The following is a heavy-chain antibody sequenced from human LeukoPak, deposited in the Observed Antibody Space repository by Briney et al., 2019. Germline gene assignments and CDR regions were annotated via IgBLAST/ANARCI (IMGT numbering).Heavy chain of an antibody. CDR1: GGSVSSGSYY. Sequence: SETLSLTCTVSGGSVSSGSYYWSWIRQPPGKGLEWIGYIYYSGSTNYNPSLKGRVTISVDTSKNQFSLKLSSVTAADTAVYYCARVGAGTSDYWGEGTLVTVSS. D-gene: IGHD4/OR15-4a*01. V-gene: IGHV4-61*01. J-gene: IGHJ4*02. CDR2: IYYSGST. CDR3: ARVGAGTSDY.